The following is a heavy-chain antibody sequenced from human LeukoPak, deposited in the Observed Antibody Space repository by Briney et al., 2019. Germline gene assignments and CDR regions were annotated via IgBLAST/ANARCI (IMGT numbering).Heavy chain of an antibody. CDR3: ANSIVGAPTAIDY. J-gene: IGHJ4*02. Sequence: NASETLSLTCTVSGGSISSSSYFWGWIRQPPGKGLEWIASIYYSGSTYYNPSLKSRVTISVDTSENQFSLKLSSVTAADTAVYYCANSIVGAPTAIDYWGQGTLVTVSS. V-gene: IGHV4-39*01. D-gene: IGHD1-26*01. CDR1: GGSISSSSYF. CDR2: IYYSGST.